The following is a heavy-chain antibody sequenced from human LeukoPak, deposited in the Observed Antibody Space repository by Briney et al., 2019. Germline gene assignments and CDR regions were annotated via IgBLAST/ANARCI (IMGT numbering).Heavy chain of an antibody. CDR3: ARVVSGVATIYYFDY. J-gene: IGHJ4*02. D-gene: IGHD5-12*01. CDR1: GGSISSYY. CDR2: IYYSGST. Sequence: PSETLSLTCTVSGGSISSYYWSWIRQPPGKGLEWMGYIYYSGSTNYNPSLKSRVTISVDTSKNQFSLKLSSVTAADTAVYYCARVVSGVATIYYFDYWGQGTLVTVSS. V-gene: IGHV4-59*01.